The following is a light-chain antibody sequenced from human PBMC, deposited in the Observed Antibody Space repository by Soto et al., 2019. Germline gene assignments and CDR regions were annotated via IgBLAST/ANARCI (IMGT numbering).Light chain of an antibody. V-gene: IGLV1-40*01. CDR2: ANN. J-gene: IGLJ1*01. Sequence: QSVLTQPPSVSGAPGQRVTISCTGSSSNIGGAYDVHWYQQLPGTAPKLLIYANNYRPSGVPDRFSGSKSGTSASLAITGLQAEDEADYYCQSYDSSLNGYVFGTRTKVTVL. CDR3: QSYDSSLNGYV. CDR1: SSNIGGAYD.